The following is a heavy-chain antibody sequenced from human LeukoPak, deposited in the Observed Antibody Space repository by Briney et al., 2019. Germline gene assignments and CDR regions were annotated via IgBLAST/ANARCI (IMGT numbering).Heavy chain of an antibody. CDR3: ARSYSSGWWFDP. CDR1: GGSISSGRYY. V-gene: IGHV4-61*02. J-gene: IGHJ5*02. Sequence: SETLSLTCTVSGGSISSGRYYWRWIRQPAGKGLEWIGRIYTSGSTNYNPSLKSRVTISVDTSKNQFSLKLSSVTAADTAVYYCARSYSSGWWFDPWGQGTLVTVSS. D-gene: IGHD6-19*01. CDR2: IYTSGST.